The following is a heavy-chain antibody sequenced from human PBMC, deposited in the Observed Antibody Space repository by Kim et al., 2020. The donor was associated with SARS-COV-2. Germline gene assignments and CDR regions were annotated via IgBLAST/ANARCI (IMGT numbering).Heavy chain of an antibody. CDR2: IYPGDSDT. CDR3: ARPAAAADHYFDY. Sequence: GESLKISCKASGYSFTNYWIGWVRQMPGKGLEWMGIIYPGDSDTRYSPSFQGQVTISADKSISTAYLHWSSLKASDTAMYYCARPAAAADHYFDYWGQGTLVTVSS. V-gene: IGHV5-51*01. J-gene: IGHJ4*02. CDR1: GYSFTNYW. D-gene: IGHD6-13*01.